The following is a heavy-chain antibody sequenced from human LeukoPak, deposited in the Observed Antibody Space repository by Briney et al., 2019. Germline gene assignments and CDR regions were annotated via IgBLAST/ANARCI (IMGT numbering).Heavy chain of an antibody. D-gene: IGHD1-7*01. V-gene: IGHV1-69*04. CDR2: IIPILGIA. J-gene: IGHJ6*02. Sequence: SVKVSCKASGGTFSSYAISWVRQAPGQGLEWMGRIIPILGIANYAQKFQGRVTITADKSTSTAYMELSSLRSEDTVVYYCARDNDWNYLGYYYYGMDVWGQGTTVTVSS. CDR3: ARDNDWNYLGYYYYGMDV. CDR1: GGTFSSYA.